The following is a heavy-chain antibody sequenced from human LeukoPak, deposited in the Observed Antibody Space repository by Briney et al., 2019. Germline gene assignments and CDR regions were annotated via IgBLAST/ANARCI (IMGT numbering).Heavy chain of an antibody. Sequence: ASVKVSCTASGGTFSSYAISWVRQAPGQGLEWMGRIIPILGIANYAQKFQGRVTITADKSTSTAYMELSSLRSEDTAVYYCASAYGDYPYYFDYWGQGTLVTVSS. V-gene: IGHV1-69*04. CDR3: ASAYGDYPYYFDY. CDR2: IIPILGIA. D-gene: IGHD4-17*01. CDR1: GGTFSSYA. J-gene: IGHJ4*02.